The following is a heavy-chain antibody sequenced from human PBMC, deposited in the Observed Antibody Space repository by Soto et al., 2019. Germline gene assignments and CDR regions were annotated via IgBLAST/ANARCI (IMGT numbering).Heavy chain of an antibody. CDR3: AKGLERITTMDV. Sequence: EVQLVQSGGGLVHPGGSLRLSCAASGFTVSSNYMSWVRQAPGKGLEWVSVIYTGDSTYYADSVKGRLTTSRDNSKNTLYLQMNTLRAEDTAVYYCAKGLERITTMDVWGQGTTVTVSS. V-gene: IGHV3-66*01. CDR2: IYTGDST. J-gene: IGHJ6*02. D-gene: IGHD3-3*01. CDR1: GFTVSSNY.